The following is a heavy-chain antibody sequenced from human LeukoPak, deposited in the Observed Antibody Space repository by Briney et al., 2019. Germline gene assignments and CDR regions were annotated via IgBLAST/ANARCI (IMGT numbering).Heavy chain of an antibody. D-gene: IGHD1-1*01. V-gene: IGHV3-30*18. CDR2: ISYDGSNK. CDR1: GFTFSSYG. CDR3: AKDVQSWPTYFDY. Sequence: GRSLRLSCAASGFTFSSYGMHWVRQAPGKGLEWVAVISYDGSNKYYADSVKGRFTISRDNSKNTLYLQVNSLRAADTAVYFCAKDVQSWPTYFDYWGQGTLVTVSS. J-gene: IGHJ4*02.